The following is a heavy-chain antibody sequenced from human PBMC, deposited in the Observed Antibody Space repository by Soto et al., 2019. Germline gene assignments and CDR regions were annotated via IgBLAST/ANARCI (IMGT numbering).Heavy chain of an antibody. CDR3: AKASYGLGYFDY. V-gene: IGHV4-4*02. CDR1: GDSLSTSFW. J-gene: IGHJ4*02. Sequence: QVQLQESGPRLVKPSETLSLTCTVSGDSLSTSFWWTWVRQSPGKGLEWIGQIYHVGSTNYNPALKNRVTISVDKSKNQFSLTLTSVNAADTAVYYCAKASYGLGYFDYWGQGALVAVSS. D-gene: IGHD4-17*01. CDR2: IYHVGST.